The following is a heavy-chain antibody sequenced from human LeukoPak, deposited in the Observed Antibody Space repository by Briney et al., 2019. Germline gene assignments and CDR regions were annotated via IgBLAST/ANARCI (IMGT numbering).Heavy chain of an antibody. CDR2: INPNSGGT. J-gene: IGHJ6*03. Sequence: GASVKVSXKASGYTFTGYYMHWVRQAPGQGLEWMGRINPNSGGTNYAQKFQGRVTMTRDTSISTAYMELSRLRSDDTAVYYCARELDYDILTGYYRGPDYYYYYMDVWGKGTTVTVSS. CDR3: ARELDYDILTGYYRGPDYYYYYMDV. V-gene: IGHV1-2*06. CDR1: GYTFTGYY. D-gene: IGHD3-9*01.